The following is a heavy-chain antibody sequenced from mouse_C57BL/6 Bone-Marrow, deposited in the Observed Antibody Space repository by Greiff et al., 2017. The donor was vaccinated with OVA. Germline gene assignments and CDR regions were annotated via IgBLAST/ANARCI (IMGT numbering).Heavy chain of an antibody. J-gene: IGHJ2*01. CDR2: IDPANGDT. V-gene: IGHV14-4*01. CDR1: GFNIKDDY. D-gene: IGHD4-1*01. Sequence: VQLQQSGAELVRPGASVKLSCTASGFNIKDDYMHWVKQRPEQGLEWIGWIDPANGDTEYASKFQGKATITADTSSNTAYLQLSSLTSEDTAVYYCTTNWPAYFDYWGQGTTLTVSS. CDR3: TTNWPAYFDY.